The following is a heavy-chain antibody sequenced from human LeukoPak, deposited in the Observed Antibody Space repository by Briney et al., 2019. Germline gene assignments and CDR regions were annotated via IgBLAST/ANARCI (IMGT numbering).Heavy chain of an antibody. Sequence: SETLSLTCTVSGGSISSSSYYWGWIRQPPGKGLEWIGSIYYSGSTYYNPSLKTRVTISVDTSKNQFSLKLSSVTAADTAVYYCAGTSYDTFIWGQGTMVTVSS. CDR2: IYYSGST. D-gene: IGHD3-22*01. J-gene: IGHJ3*02. V-gene: IGHV4-39*01. CDR1: GGSISSSSYY. CDR3: AGTSYDTFI.